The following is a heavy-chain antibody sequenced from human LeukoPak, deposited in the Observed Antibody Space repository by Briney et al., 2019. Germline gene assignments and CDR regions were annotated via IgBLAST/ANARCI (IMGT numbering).Heavy chain of an antibody. D-gene: IGHD6-19*01. CDR3: ARHIAVAGTGYFDY. CDR1: GFTFTSYW. CDR2: IYPGDSDT. J-gene: IGHJ4*02. Sequence: GGSLRLSCAASGFTFTSYWIGWVRQMPGKGLEWMGIIYPGDSDTRYSPSFQGQVTISADKSISTAYLQWSSLKASDTAMYYCARHIAVAGTGYFDYWGQGTLVTVSS. V-gene: IGHV5-51*01.